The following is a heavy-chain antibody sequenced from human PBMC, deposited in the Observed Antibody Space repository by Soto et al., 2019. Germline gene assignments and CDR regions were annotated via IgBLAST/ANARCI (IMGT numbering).Heavy chain of an antibody. V-gene: IGHV4-59*01. J-gene: IGHJ3*02. D-gene: IGHD6-13*01. CDR1: GGSISSYY. CDR3: ARGIADDAFDI. Sequence: SETLSLTCTVSGGSISSYYWSWIRQPPGKGLERIGYIYYSGSTNYNPSYKSRVTISVDTSKNQFSLKLISVTAADTAVYYCARGIADDAFDIWGQGTMVT. CDR2: IYYSGST.